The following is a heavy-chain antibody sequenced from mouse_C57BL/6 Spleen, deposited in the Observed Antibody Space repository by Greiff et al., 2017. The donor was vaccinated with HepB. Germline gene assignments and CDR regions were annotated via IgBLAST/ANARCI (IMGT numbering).Heavy chain of an antibody. D-gene: IGHD2-14*01. CDR3: AKKEGTPWDYAMDY. J-gene: IGHJ4*01. Sequence: VKLMESGPGLVQPSQSLSITCTVSGFSLTSYGVHWVRQPLGKGLEWLGVIWSGGSTDYNAAFISRLSISKDNSKSHVFFKMNSLQADDTAIYYCAKKEGTPWDYAMDYWGQGTSVTVSS. V-gene: IGHV2-4*01. CDR2: IWSGGST. CDR1: GFSLTSYG.